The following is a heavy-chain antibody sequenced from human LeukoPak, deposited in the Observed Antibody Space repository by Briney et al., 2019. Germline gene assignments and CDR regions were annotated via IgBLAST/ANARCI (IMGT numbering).Heavy chain of an antibody. CDR3: ARDRLVNYVSHDYYYYYGMDV. V-gene: IGHV1-69*04. D-gene: IGHD3-16*01. CDR2: IIPILGIA. CDR1: GGTFSSYA. Sequence: SVKVSCKASGGTFSSYAISWVRQALGQGLEWMGRIIPILGIANYAQKFQGRVTITADKSTSTAYMELGSLRSEDTAVYYCARDRLVNYVSHDYYYYYGMDVWGQGTTVTVSS. J-gene: IGHJ6*02.